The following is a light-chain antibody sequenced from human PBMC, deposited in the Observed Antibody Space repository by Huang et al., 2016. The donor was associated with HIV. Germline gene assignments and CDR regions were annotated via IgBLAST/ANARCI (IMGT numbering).Light chain of an antibody. CDR1: QTLNNL. CDR3: HHRSGWPRT. Sequence: ELVLTQSPATLSLSPGERATLSCRASQTLNNLLAWYQQKPGQAPKLLVYDASNRATGIPARCSGGGSATDFTLTISSLEPEDSAVYYCHHRSGWPRTFGQGTKLEIK. CDR2: DAS. V-gene: IGKV3-11*01. J-gene: IGKJ2*01.